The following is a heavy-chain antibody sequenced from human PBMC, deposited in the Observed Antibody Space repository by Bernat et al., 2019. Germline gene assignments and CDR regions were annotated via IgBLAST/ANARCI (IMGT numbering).Heavy chain of an antibody. CDR3: ARADTVTTRVAFWFDP. Sequence: VQLQESGPGLVKPSQTLSLTCTVSGGSISSGGYYWSWIRQHPGKGLEWIGYIYYSGSTYYNPSLKSRVTISVDTSKNQFSLKLSSVTAADTAVYYCARADTVTTRVAFWFDPWGQGTLVTVSS. D-gene: IGHD4-17*01. J-gene: IGHJ5*02. V-gene: IGHV4-31*03. CDR1: GGSISSGGYY. CDR2: IYYSGST.